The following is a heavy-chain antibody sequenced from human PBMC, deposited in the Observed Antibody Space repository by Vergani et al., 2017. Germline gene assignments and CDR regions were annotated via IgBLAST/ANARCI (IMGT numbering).Heavy chain of an antibody. CDR1: GFTFSSYA. Sequence: EVQLLESGGGLVQPGGSLRLSCAASGFTFSSYAMSWVRQAPGKGLEWVSAISGSGGSTYYADSVKGRFTISRDNSKNTLYLQMNSLRAEDTAVYYCARLGGGSGSYYKYNWFDPWGQETLVTVSS. J-gene: IGHJ5*02. D-gene: IGHD3-10*01. V-gene: IGHV3-23*01. CDR2: ISGSGGST. CDR3: ARLGGGSGSYYKYNWFDP.